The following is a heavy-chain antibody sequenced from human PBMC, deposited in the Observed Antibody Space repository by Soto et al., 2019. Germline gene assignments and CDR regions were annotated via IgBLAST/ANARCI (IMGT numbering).Heavy chain of an antibody. J-gene: IGHJ4*02. D-gene: IGHD3-9*01. CDR1: GYSFTSYW. V-gene: IGHV5-51*01. CDR3: ARLNDYDILTGYPYYFDY. Sequence: GESLKISCKGSGYSFTSYWIGWVRQMPGKGLEGMGIIYPGDSDTRYSPSFQGQVTISADKSISTAYLQWSSLKASASAMYYCARLNDYDILTGYPYYFDYWGQGTLVTVSS. CDR2: IYPGDSDT.